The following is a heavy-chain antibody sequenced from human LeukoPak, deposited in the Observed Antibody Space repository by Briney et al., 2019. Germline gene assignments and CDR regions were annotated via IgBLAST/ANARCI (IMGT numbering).Heavy chain of an antibody. CDR2: ISTSSRYT. D-gene: IGHD4-17*01. J-gene: IGHJ6*02. Sequence: GSLRLSCAASGFTFSSYSMNWVRQAPGKGLEWVSSISTSSRYTNYADSVRGRFTISRDNAKNSLYLQMNSLRAEDTAVYYCAKDVTVTPFGYYYYGMDVWGQGTTVTVSS. V-gene: IGHV3-21*01. CDR1: GFTFSSYS. CDR3: AKDVTVTPFGYYYYGMDV.